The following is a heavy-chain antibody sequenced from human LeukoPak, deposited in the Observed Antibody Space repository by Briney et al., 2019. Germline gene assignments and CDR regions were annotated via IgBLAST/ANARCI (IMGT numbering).Heavy chain of an antibody. CDR1: GYTFTGYY. CDR2: INPNSGGT. CDR3: AKDGVGYYDSSGYYYFQH. V-gene: IGHV1-2*02. D-gene: IGHD3-22*01. Sequence: ASVKVSCKASGYTFTGYYMHWVRQAPGQRLEWMGWINPNSGGTNYAQKFQGRVTMTRDTSISTAYMELSRLRSYDTAVYYCAKDGVGYYDSSGYYYFQHWGQGTLVTVSS. J-gene: IGHJ1*01.